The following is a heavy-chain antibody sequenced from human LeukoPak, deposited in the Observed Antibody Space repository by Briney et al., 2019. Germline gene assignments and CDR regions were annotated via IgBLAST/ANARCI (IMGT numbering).Heavy chain of an antibody. CDR3: ARGLPNWFDP. CDR2: IYSDGRT. J-gene: IGHJ5*02. Sequence: GGSLRLSCTASGFTDSSTYMSWVRQAPGKGLEWVSVIYSDGRTYYTDAVKGRFTISRDNSKNTLYLQMNSLRAEDTAVYYCARGLPNWFDPWGQGTLVTVSS. V-gene: IGHV3-53*01. CDR1: GFTDSSTY. D-gene: IGHD5-12*01.